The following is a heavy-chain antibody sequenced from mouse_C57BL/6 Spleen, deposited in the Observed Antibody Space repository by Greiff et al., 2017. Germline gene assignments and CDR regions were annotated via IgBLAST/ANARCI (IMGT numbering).Heavy chain of an antibody. CDR1: GYTFTSYW. J-gene: IGHJ1*03. D-gene: IGHD2-10*02. V-gene: IGHV1-59*01. CDR3: GRSKYECGYFDV. CDR2: IDPSDSYT. Sequence: VQLQQPGAELVRPGTSVKLSCKASGYTFTSYWMHWVKQRPGKGLEWIGVIDPSDSYTNYNQKFKGKATLTVDKSSSTAYIQLSSLTSEDAAVYYCGRSKYECGYFDVWGTGTTVTVSS.